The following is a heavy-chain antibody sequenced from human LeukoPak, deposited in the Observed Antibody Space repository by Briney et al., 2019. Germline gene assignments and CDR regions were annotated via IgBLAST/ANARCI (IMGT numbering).Heavy chain of an antibody. V-gene: IGHV1-69*13. CDR1: GGTFSSYA. Sequence: SVKVSCKASGGTFSSYAISWARQAPGQGLEWMGGIIPIFGTANYAQKFQGRVTITADESTSTAYMELSSLRSEDTAVYYCASIPATTVTPYYYYGMDVWGQGTTVTVSS. D-gene: IGHD4-11*01. CDR2: IIPIFGTA. J-gene: IGHJ6*02. CDR3: ASIPATTVTPYYYYGMDV.